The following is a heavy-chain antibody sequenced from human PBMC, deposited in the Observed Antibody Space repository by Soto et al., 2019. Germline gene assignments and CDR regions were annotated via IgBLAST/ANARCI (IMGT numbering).Heavy chain of an antibody. D-gene: IGHD4-17*01. J-gene: IGHJ6*02. CDR2: IRSKAYGGTT. V-gene: IGHV3-49*03. Sequence: SLRLSCTASGFTFGDYAMSWFRQAPGKGLEWVGFIRSKAYGGTTEYAASVKGRFTISRDDSKSIAYLQMNSLKTEDTAVYYCTGDPPFSPYGRYYYYYYGMDVWGQGTTVTVSS. CDR1: GFTFGDYA. CDR3: TGDPPFSPYGRYYYYYYGMDV.